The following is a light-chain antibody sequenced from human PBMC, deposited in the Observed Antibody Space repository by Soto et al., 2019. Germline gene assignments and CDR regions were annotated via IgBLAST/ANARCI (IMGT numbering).Light chain of an antibody. J-gene: IGKJ1*01. Sequence: IQMTRFTSAVPATVGDRATVTRRASQNVNNWLAWYQPKPGKAPQLLIYGASVLEPGVPSRLSGSGSETEFTLAIRRLQSDDFATYNCQQYNNYRTFGPGTKVDIK. V-gene: IGKV1-5*01. CDR3: QQYNNYRT. CDR1: QNVNNW. CDR2: GAS.